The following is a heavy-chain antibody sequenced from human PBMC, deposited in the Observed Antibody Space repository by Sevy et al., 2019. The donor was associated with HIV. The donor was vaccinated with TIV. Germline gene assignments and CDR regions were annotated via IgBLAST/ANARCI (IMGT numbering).Heavy chain of an antibody. J-gene: IGHJ3*02. CDR3: ARDRGITMIVVVPGAFDI. V-gene: IGHV1-69*13. CDR2: IIPIFGTA. CDR1: GGTFSSYA. D-gene: IGHD3-22*01. Sequence: ASVKVSCKASGGTFSSYAISWVRQAPGQGLEWMGRIIPIFGTANYAQKFQGRVTITADESTSTAYMELSSLRSEETAVYYCARDRGITMIVVVPGAFDIWGQGTMVTVSS.